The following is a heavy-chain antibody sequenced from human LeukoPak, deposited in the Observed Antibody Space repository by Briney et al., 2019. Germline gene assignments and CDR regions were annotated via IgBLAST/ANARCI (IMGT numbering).Heavy chain of an antibody. V-gene: IGHV4-34*01. D-gene: IGHD6-13*01. CDR3: ARNGPPGIAAAGGFYNWFDP. CDR1: GGSFSGYY. Sequence: SETLSLTCAVYGGSFSGYYWSWIRKPPGKGLEWIGEINHSGSTNYNPSPKSRVTISVDTSKNQFSLKLSSVTAADTAVYYCARNGPPGIAAAGGFYNWFDPWGQGTLVTVSS. CDR2: INHSGST. J-gene: IGHJ5*02.